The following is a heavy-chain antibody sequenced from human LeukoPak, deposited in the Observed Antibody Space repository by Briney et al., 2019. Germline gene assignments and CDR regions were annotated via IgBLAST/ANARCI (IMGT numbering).Heavy chain of an antibody. D-gene: IGHD4-17*01. CDR2: ISSSSSYI. CDR1: GFTFSSYS. J-gene: IGHJ4*01. CDR3: AGGPPLDYGDCEVQRDDY. V-gene: IGHV3-21*01. Sequence: GGSLRLSCAASGFTFSSYSMNWVRQAPGKGLEWVSSISSSSSYIYYADSVKGRFTISRDNAKNSLYLQMNSLRAEDTAVYYCAGGPPLDYGDCEVQRDDYWGQGTLVTVSS.